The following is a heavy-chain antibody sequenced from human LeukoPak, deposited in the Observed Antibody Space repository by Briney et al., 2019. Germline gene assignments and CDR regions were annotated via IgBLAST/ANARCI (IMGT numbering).Heavy chain of an antibody. V-gene: IGHV4-34*01. CDR3: ARGRVVAASLRC. CDR1: GGSFSGYS. CDR2: IDHGGSA. J-gene: IGHJ4*02. D-gene: IGHD6-25*01. Sequence: PSETLSLTCAVHGGSFSGYSWNWIRQPPGKGLEWIGEIDHGGSANYNPSLKSRVTISVDTPKNQFTLRLSSLSAADTAVYYCARGRVVAASLRCWGQGTLVTVSS.